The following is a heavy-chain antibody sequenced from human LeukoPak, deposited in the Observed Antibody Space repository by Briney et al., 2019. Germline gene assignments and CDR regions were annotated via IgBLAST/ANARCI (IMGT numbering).Heavy chain of an antibody. CDR1: GFTFSSYG. D-gene: IGHD2-2*02. Sequence: GRSLGLSCAASGFTFSSYGMHWLRQAPGKGLEWVAVIPYDGSNKYYTDSVKGRFTISRDNSKNTLYLQMNSLRAEDTAVYYCAKNRVPTAITPDSWGQGTLVTVSS. CDR2: IPYDGSNK. J-gene: IGHJ5*01. V-gene: IGHV3-30*18. CDR3: AKNRVPTAITPDS.